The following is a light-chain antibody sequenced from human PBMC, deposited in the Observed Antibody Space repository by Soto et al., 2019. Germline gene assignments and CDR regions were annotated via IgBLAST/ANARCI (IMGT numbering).Light chain of an antibody. CDR2: GAS. CDR3: QQYGSSPPRST. J-gene: IGKJ2*01. Sequence: EIVLTQSPGTLSLSPGERATLSCRASQSVSSSYLAWYQQKPGQAPRLLIYGASSRATGIPDRFSGSGSGPDFTLTISRLEPEDVAVYYCQQYGSSPPRSTFGQGTKLVIK. V-gene: IGKV3-20*01. CDR1: QSVSSSY.